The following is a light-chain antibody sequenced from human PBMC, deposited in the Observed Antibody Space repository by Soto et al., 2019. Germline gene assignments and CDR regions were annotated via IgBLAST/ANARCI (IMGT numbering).Light chain of an antibody. J-gene: IGKJ3*01. V-gene: IGKV3-11*01. CDR2: DAS. CDR1: QSVSSY. CDR3: QQRSNWPPDST. Sequence: EIVLTQSPATLSLSPGERATLSCRASQSVSSYLAWYQQKPGQAPRLLIYDASNRATGIPARFSGSGSGTDFTPTIISLEPEDFAVYYCQQRSNWPPDSTFGPGTKVDIK.